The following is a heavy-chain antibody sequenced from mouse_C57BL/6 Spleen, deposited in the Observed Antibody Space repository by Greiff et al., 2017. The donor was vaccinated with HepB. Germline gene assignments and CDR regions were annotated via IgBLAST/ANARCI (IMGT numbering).Heavy chain of an antibody. D-gene: IGHD1-1*01. CDR1: GYTFTGYW. V-gene: IGHV1-9*01. J-gene: IGHJ3*01. CDR3: ARSRYYGSSYGIAY. CDR2: ILPGSGST. Sequence: QVQLQQSGAELMKPGASVKLSCKATGYTFTGYWIEWVKQRPGHGLEWIGEILPGSGSTNCNEKFKGKATFTADTSSNTAYMQLSSLTTEDSAIYYCARSRYYGSSYGIAYWGQGTLVTVSA.